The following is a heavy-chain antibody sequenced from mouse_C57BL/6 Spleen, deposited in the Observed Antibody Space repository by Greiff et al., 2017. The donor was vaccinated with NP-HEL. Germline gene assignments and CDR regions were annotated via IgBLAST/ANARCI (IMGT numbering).Heavy chain of an antibody. D-gene: IGHD1-1*01. CDR3: ARSNYYGSSDDY. CDR1: GYAFSSSW. CDR2: IYPGDGDT. V-gene: IGHV1-82*01. Sequence: VQLQQSGPELVKPGASVKISCKASGYAFSSSWMNWVKQRPGKGLEWIGRIYPGDGDTNYNGKFKGKATLTADKSSSTAYMQLSSLTSEDSAVYFCARSNYYGSSDDYWGQGTTLTVSS. J-gene: IGHJ2*01.